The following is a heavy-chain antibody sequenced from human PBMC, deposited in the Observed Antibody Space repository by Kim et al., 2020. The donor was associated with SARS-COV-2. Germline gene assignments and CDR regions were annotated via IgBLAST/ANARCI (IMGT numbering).Heavy chain of an antibody. J-gene: IGHJ6*02. V-gene: IGHV4-39*01. CDR2: IYYSGST. CDR3: ARGGVAVAGRDTYGMDV. CDR1: GGSISSSSYY. D-gene: IGHD6-19*01. Sequence: SETLSLTCTVSGGSISSSSYYWGWIRQPPGKGLEWIGSIYYSGSTYYNPSLKSRVTISVDTSKNQFSLKLSSVTAADTAVYYCARGGVAVAGRDTYGMDVWGQGTTVTVSS.